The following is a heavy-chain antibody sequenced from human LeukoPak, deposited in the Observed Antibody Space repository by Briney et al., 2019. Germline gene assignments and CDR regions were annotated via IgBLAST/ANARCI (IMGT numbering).Heavy chain of an antibody. CDR1: GFTVSSNY. J-gene: IGHJ4*02. D-gene: IGHD3-22*01. CDR3: ARGMDYYDSSGYYYPFDY. V-gene: IGHV3-66*01. CDR2: IYSGGTT. Sequence: GGSLRLSCAASGFTVSSNYMSWVRQAPGKGLEWVSVIYSGGTTYYADSVKGRFTIPRDNSKNTLYLQMNSLRAEDTAVYYCARGMDYYDSSGYYYPFDYWGQGTLVTVSS.